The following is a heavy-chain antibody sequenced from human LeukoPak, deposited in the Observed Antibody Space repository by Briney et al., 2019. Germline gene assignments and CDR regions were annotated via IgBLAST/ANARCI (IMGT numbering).Heavy chain of an antibody. J-gene: IGHJ4*02. Sequence: EASVKVSCKASGYTFTSYDINWVRQATGQGLEWMGWMNPNSGNTGYAQKFQGRVTMTRDTSTSTVYMELSSLRSEDTAVYYCARVDSSSLGYWGQGTLVTVSS. V-gene: IGHV1-8*01. CDR3: ARVDSSSLGY. CDR1: GYTFTSYD. D-gene: IGHD6-6*01. CDR2: MNPNSGNT.